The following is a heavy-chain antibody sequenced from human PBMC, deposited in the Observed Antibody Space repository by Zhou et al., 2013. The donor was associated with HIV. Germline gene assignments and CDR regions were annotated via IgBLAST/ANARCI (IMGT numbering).Heavy chain of an antibody. CDR3: ARESNASGRGRSMDH. Sequence: QVQLEQSESEVTWPGASVTISCTTSGYSFINYHIHWLRQAPGQRLELMGTINPLGGATSYAQKFRGRVVLTRDIGSNTVTLLLNHLRSDDSAVYFCARESNASGRGRSMDHWGRGSHVIVS. D-gene: IGHD2-8*01. V-gene: IGHV1-46*01. CDR1: GYSFINYH. J-gene: IGHJ4*01. CDR2: INPLGGAT.